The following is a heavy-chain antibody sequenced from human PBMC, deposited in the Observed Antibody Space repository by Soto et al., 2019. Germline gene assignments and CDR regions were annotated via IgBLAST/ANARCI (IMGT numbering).Heavy chain of an antibody. V-gene: IGHV3-30*03. J-gene: IGHJ6*02. Sequence: SLRLSCAASGFTFSSYGMHWVRQAPGKGLEWVAVISYDGSNKYYADSVKGRFTISRDNSKNTLYLQMNSLRAEDTAVYYCARNGVGYYYGMDVWGQGTTVTVSS. CDR3: ARNGVGYYYGMDV. CDR1: GFTFSSYG. D-gene: IGHD1-1*01. CDR2: ISYDGSNK.